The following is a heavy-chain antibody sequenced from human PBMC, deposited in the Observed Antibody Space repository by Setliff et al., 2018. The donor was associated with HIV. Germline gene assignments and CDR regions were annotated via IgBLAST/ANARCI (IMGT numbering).Heavy chain of an antibody. D-gene: IGHD3-9*01. CDR3: ARGQLRYLANDYYFDY. CDR1: GFAFDDYT. V-gene: IGHV3-43*01. Sequence: GGSLRLSCAASGFAFDDYTMHWVRQAPGKGLEWVSIISRDGGNTYYADSVKGRFTISRDNSKNSLYLQMNSLRPEDMALYYCARGQLRYLANDYYFDYWGQGTLVTVSS. J-gene: IGHJ4*02. CDR2: ISRDGGNT.